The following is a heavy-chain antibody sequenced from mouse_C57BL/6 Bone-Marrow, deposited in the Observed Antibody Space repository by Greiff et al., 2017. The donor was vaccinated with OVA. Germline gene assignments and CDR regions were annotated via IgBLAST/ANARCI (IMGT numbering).Heavy chain of an antibody. CDR1: GYTFTDYY. V-gene: IGHV1-19*01. D-gene: IGHD1-1*01. Sequence: EVQLQQSGPVLVKPGASVKMSCKASGYTFTDYYMNWVKQSHGKSLEWIGVINPYNGGTSYNQKFKGKATLTVDKSSSTAYMELNSLTSEDSAVYYCAREVTTVVGGYWGQGTTLTVSS. J-gene: IGHJ2*01. CDR3: AREVTTVVGGY. CDR2: INPYNGGT.